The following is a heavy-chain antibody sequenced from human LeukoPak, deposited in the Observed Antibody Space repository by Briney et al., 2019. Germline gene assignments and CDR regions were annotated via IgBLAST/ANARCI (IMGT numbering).Heavy chain of an antibody. Sequence: GGSLRLSCAASGFTFRTYGIHWVRQAPGKGLEWVAVISYDGSNKYYADSVKGRFTISRDNSKNTLYLQMNSLKPEDTAVYYCAKGEPSSLWPPFDDWGQGTLVTVSS. J-gene: IGHJ4*02. D-gene: IGHD5-18*01. CDR2: ISYDGSNK. CDR3: AKGEPSSLWPPFDD. CDR1: GFTFRTYG. V-gene: IGHV3-30*18.